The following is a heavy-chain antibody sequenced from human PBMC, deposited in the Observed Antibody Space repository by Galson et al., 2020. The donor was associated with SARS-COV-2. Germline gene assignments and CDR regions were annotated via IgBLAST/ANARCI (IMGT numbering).Heavy chain of an antibody. CDR3: ARVGRVAAIRGHDAFDI. D-gene: IGHD2-15*01. V-gene: IGHV4-59*01. CDR2: IYYSGST. Sequence: ASETLSLTCTVSGGPISSYYWSWIRQPPGKGLEWIGYIYYSGSTNYNPSLKSRVTISVDTSKNQFSLKLSSVTAADTAVYYCARVGRVAAIRGHDAFDIWGQGTMVTVSS. CDR1: GGPISSYY. J-gene: IGHJ3*02.